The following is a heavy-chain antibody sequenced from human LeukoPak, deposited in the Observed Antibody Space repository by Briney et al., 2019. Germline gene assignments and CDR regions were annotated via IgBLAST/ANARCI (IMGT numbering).Heavy chain of an antibody. J-gene: IGHJ4*02. V-gene: IGHV3-23*01. CDR2: ISGGGDGT. CDR3: ANRDCSGGTCYVFYVF. CDR1: GFTASSDY. D-gene: IGHD2-15*01. Sequence: PGGSLRLSCVASGFTASSDYMSWVRQAPGKGLEWVSAISGGGDGTYYADSVKGRFIISRDNSKNTVYLQMNSLRAEDTAVYYCANRDCSGGTCYVFYVFWGQGTLVTVSS.